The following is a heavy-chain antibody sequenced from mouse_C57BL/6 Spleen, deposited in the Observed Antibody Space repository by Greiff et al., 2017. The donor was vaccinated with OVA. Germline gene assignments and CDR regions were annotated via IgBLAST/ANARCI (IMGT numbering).Heavy chain of an antibody. CDR3: ASGGGTLYAMDY. Sequence: EVMLVESGPELVKPGASVKISCKASGYSFTGYYMNWVKQSPEKSLEWIGEINPSTGGTTYNQKFKAKATLTVDKSSSTAYMQLKSLTSEDSAVYYCASGGGTLYAMDYWGQGTSVTVSS. V-gene: IGHV1-42*01. J-gene: IGHJ4*01. CDR2: INPSTGGT. D-gene: IGHD3-3*01. CDR1: GYSFTGYY.